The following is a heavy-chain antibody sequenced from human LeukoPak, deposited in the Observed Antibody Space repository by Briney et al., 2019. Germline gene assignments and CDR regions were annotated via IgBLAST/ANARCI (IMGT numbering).Heavy chain of an antibody. CDR2: TRKRANSYTT. V-gene: IGHV3-72*01. D-gene: IGHD5-18*01. CDR1: GFTFSDHY. CDR3: ARVGGDTGRSFDY. Sequence: GGSLRLSCAASGFTFSDHYVDWVRQAPGKGLEWVGRTRKRANSYTTEYAASVKGRFTISRDDSKNSLYLQMNSLKAEDTAVYYCARVGGDTGRSFDYWGQGTLVTVSS. J-gene: IGHJ4*02.